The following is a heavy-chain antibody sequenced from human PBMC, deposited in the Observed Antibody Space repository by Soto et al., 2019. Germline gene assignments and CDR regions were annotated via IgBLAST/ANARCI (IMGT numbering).Heavy chain of an antibody. J-gene: IGHJ4*02. Sequence: PGGSLRLSCAASGFTFSSYGMHWVRQAPGKGLEWVAVISYDGSNKYYADSVKGRFTISRDNSKNTLYLQMNSLRAEDTAVYYCAKPIGYCSSTSCYSSIPHWGQGTLVTVSS. CDR2: ISYDGSNK. V-gene: IGHV3-30*18. CDR3: AKPIGYCSSTSCYSSIPH. D-gene: IGHD2-2*02. CDR1: GFTFSSYG.